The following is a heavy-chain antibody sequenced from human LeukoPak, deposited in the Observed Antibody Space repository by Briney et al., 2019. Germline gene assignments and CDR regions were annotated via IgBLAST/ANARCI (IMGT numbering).Heavy chain of an antibody. CDR3: AKQNSRSSDVFDI. CDR2: IYPGDSDT. J-gene: IGHJ3*02. V-gene: IGHV5-51*01. D-gene: IGHD6-6*01. Sequence: GESLKISCKGSGYSFTSYWIGWVRQMPGKGLEWMGIIYPGDSDTRYSPSFQGQVTISADKSITTAYLQWSSLKASDTAMYYCAKQNSRSSDVFDIWGQGTMVPVFS. CDR1: GYSFTSYW.